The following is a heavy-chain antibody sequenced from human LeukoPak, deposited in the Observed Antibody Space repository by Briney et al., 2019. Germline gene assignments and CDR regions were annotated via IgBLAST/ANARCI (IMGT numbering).Heavy chain of an antibody. CDR3: ASDDYYGSGSYRW. D-gene: IGHD3-10*01. V-gene: IGHV4-39*07. J-gene: IGHJ4*02. Sequence: PSETLSLTCTVSGGSISSSSYYWGWIRQPPGKGLEWIGSIYHSGSTYYNPSLKSRVTILVDTSKNQFSLKLSSVTAADTAVYYCASDDYYGSGSYRWWGQGTLVTVSS. CDR1: GGSISSSSYY. CDR2: IYHSGST.